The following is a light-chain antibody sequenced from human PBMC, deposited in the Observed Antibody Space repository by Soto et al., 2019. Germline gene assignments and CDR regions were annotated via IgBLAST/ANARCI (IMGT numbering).Light chain of an antibody. J-gene: IGKJ2*01. CDR3: QQYGSSSVYT. CDR1: HSISSSY. Sequence: EVVLTQSPGTLSLSPGNRATLSCRASHSISSSYVAWYQQKAGQSPRLLIYGASTRATGIPDRFGDSGSGTEFSLTISGLEPEDSAVYYCQQYGSSSVYTFGQGTRLEIK. V-gene: IGKV3-20*01. CDR2: GAS.